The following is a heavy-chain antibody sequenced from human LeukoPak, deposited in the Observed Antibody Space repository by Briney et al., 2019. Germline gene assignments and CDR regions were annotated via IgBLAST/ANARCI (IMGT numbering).Heavy chain of an antibody. Sequence: GGSLRLSCEGSRYSFDSYAITWVRQAPGKGLEWVSSINGGGDITYYAESVKGRFTVSRDNSKNTLFLQMNSLRAEDTAVFYCAKRYGDSTGWFFDFWGQGSLVTVSS. CDR3: AKRYGDSTGWFFDF. J-gene: IGHJ4*02. V-gene: IGHV3-23*01. D-gene: IGHD6-13*01. CDR2: INGGGDIT. CDR1: RYSFDSYA.